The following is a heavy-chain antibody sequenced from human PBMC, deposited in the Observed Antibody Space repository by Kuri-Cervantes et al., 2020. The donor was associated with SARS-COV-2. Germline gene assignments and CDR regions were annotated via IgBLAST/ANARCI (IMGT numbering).Heavy chain of an antibody. V-gene: IGHV4-34*01. Sequence: SETLSLTCAVYGGSFNGYYWSWIRQPPGKGLEWIGEINHSGSTNYNPSLKSRVTISVDTSKNQFSLKLSSVTAADTAVYYCARDRGPDGFDIWGQGTMVTVSS. CDR2: INHSGST. J-gene: IGHJ3*02. CDR1: GGSFNGYY. D-gene: IGHD3-10*01. CDR3: ARDRGPDGFDI.